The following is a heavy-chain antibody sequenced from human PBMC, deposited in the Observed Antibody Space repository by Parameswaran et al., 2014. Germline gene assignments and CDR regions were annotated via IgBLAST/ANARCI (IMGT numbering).Heavy chain of an antibody. Sequence: WIRPAPREGPGVDWEYLLYGSTFYNPSLKSRLTISVDTSKNQFSLTLSSVTAADTAVYYCATETLNTAVPGARGDYWGQGTLVTVSS. J-gene: IGHJ4*02. CDR2: LLYGST. V-gene: IGHV4-39*07. CDR3: ATETLNTAVPGARGDY. D-gene: IGHD2-2*01.